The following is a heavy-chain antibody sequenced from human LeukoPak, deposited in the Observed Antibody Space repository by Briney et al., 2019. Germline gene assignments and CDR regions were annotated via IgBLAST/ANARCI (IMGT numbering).Heavy chain of an antibody. J-gene: IGHJ4*02. V-gene: IGHV3-21*04. CDR3: AKDLIAVAGNPPPYYFDY. D-gene: IGHD6-19*01. CDR1: GFTFSSYS. CDR2: ISSSSSYI. Sequence: GGSLRLSCAASGFTFSSYSMNWVRQAPGKGLEWVSSISSSSSYIYYADSVKGRFTISRDNSKNALYLQMNSLRAEDTAVYYCAKDLIAVAGNPPPYYFDYWGQGTLVTVSS.